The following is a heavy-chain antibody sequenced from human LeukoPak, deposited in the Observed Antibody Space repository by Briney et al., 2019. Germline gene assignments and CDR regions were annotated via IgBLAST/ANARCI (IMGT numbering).Heavy chain of an antibody. CDR2: ISDSASST. J-gene: IGHJ4*02. D-gene: IGHD2-2*01. Sequence: GRSLRLSCAASAFTFSSYAMTWVRQAPGKGLEGVSFISDSASSTNYVDSVKGRFTVSRDNAKKTLFLEMNSLRAEDTAVYYCARGGSGTSVLYYWGQGTLVTVSS. V-gene: IGHV3-23*01. CDR3: ARGGSGTSVLYY. CDR1: AFTFSSYA.